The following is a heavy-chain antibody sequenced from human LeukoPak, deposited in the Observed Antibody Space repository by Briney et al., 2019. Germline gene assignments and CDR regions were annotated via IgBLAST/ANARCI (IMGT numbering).Heavy chain of an antibody. CDR2: INHSGST. D-gene: IGHD3-10*01. Sequence: PSETLSLTCAVYGGSFSGYYWSWIRQPPGKGLDWIGEINHSGSTNYNPSLKSRVTISVDTSKNQFSLKLSSLTAADTAVYYCARELWFGESWAQFDYWGQGTLVTVSS. CDR1: GGSFSGYY. CDR3: ARELWFGESWAQFDY. J-gene: IGHJ4*02. V-gene: IGHV4-34*01.